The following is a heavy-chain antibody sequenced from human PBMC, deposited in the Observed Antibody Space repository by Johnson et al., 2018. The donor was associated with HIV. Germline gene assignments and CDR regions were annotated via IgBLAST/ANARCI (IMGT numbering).Heavy chain of an antibody. D-gene: IGHD3-10*01. CDR3: ARAGRWSGDTFDI. Sequence: VPLVESGGGLARPACSPRLSCAASHFTFSACYMNCVRQATGKGLDWVSVIGTAGDTYYLGSVKGLFTISRENAKNSLYLQMNSLRAGDTAVYYCARAGRWSGDTFDIWGRGTMVTVSS. J-gene: IGHJ3*02. CDR2: IGTAGDT. CDR1: HFTFSACY. V-gene: IGHV3-13*01.